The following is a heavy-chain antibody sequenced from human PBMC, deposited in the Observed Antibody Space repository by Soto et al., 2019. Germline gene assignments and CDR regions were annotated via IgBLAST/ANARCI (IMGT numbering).Heavy chain of an antibody. Sequence: QVQVVESGGGVVQPGRSLRLSCAASGIIFSRHAMHWVRQAPGKGLEWVALISYDGSNKDYADSVKGRFTISRDNSKNTLYQQMNSLRTEDTAGYYCAREGARAYYGMDVWGQGTTVTVSS. J-gene: IGHJ6*02. CDR3: AREGARAYYGMDV. CDR1: GIIFSRHA. V-gene: IGHV3-30-3*01. CDR2: ISYDGSNK. D-gene: IGHD3-16*01.